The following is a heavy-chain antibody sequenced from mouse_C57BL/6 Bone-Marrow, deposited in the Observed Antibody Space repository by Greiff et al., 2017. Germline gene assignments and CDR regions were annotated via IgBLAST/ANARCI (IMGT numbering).Heavy chain of an antibody. CDR2: IDPSDSYT. V-gene: IGHV1-50*01. J-gene: IGHJ1*03. D-gene: IGHD1-1*01. Sequence: QVQLQQSGAELVKPGASVKLSCKASGYTFTSYWMQWVKQRPGQGLEWIGEIDPSDSYTKYNQKFKGKATLTVDTSSSTAYMQLSSLTSEYSAVYYCARDSSGSRWYFDVWGTGTTVTVSS. CDR1: GYTFTSYW. CDR3: ARDSSGSRWYFDV.